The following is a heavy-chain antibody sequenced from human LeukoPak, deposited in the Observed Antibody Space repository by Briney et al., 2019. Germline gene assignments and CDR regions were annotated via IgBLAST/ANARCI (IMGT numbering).Heavy chain of an antibody. CDR2: INAGNGNT. CDR3: ARGWERGPFDY. CDR1: GYTFTSYA. Sequence: ASVKVSCKASGYTFTSYAMHWVRQAPGQRLEWMGWINAGNGNTKYSQKFQGRVTITRDTSASTAYMELSSLRFEDTAVYYCARGWERGPFDYWGQGTLVTVSS. J-gene: IGHJ4*02. V-gene: IGHV1-3*01. D-gene: IGHD1-26*01.